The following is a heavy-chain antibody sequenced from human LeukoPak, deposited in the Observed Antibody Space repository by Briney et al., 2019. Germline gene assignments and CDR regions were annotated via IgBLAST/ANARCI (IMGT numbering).Heavy chain of an antibody. D-gene: IGHD4-17*01. CDR3: ARDGSAGDYEWFDP. CDR2: ISLSSGDT. CDR1: GYTFTSHG. Sequence: ASVKVSCKASGYTFTSHGLSRARQAPGQGLEWMGWISLSSGDTNYAQEFQERISMTRDTSTSTAYMELRSLRSDDTAVYYCARDGSAGDYEWFDPWGQGTLVTVSS. V-gene: IGHV1-18*04. J-gene: IGHJ5*02.